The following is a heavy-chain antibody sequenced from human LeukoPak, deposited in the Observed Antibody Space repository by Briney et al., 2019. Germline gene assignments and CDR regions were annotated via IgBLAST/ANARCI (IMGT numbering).Heavy chain of an antibody. Sequence: GGSLRLSCAASGFTFSRYAMSWVRQAPGKGLEWVSVISANAGSTYYADSVKGRFTISRDTSKNTLYLQMSSLRAEDTAVYYCAKEGEYSTGYYYFDCWGQGTLVTVSS. CDR3: AKEGEYSTGYYYFDC. D-gene: IGHD2-8*02. CDR2: ISANAGST. J-gene: IGHJ4*02. CDR1: GFTFSRYA. V-gene: IGHV3-23*01.